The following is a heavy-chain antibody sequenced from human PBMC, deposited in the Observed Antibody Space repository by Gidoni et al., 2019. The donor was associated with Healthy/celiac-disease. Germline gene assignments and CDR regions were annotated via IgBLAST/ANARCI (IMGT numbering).Heavy chain of an antibody. J-gene: IGHJ4*02. CDR3: ARGPYYYDSSGYHDY. CDR2: IYHSGST. V-gene: IGHV4-30-2*01. Sequence: QLQLQESGSGLVKPSQTLSLTCAVSGGSISSGGYSWSWLRQPPGKCLDWIGYIYHSGSTYYNPSLKSRVTISVYSSKNQFSLKLSSVTAADTAVYYCARGPYYYDSSGYHDYWGQGTLVTVSS. D-gene: IGHD3-22*01. CDR1: GGSISSGGYS.